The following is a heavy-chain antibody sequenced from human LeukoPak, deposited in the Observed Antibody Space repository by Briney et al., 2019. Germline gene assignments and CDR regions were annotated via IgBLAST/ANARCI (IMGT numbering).Heavy chain of an antibody. CDR2: ISASAGST. V-gene: IGHV3-23*01. D-gene: IGHD3-10*01. CDR3: AKGDGSTFDY. Sequence: GGSLRLSCAASGFTFSSHGMSWVRQAPGKGLEWVSVISASAGSTHYVDSVKGRFTISRDNSKNTLYLQMNSLRAEDTAVYYCAKGDGSTFDYWGQGTLVTVSS. J-gene: IGHJ4*02. CDR1: GFTFSSHG.